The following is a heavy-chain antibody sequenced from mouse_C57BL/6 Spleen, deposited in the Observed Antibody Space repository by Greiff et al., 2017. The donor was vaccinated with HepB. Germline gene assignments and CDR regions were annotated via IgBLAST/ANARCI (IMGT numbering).Heavy chain of an antibody. V-gene: IGHV5-16*01. D-gene: IGHD1-1*01. CDR1: GFTFSDYY. CDR3: ARGYYGSEGDWYFDV. CDR2: INYDGSST. J-gene: IGHJ1*03. Sequence: EVQVVESEGGLVQPGSSMKLSCTASGFTFSDYYMAWVRQVPEKGLEWVANINYDGSSTYYLDSLKSRFIISRDNAKNILYLQMSSLKSEDTATYYCARGYYGSEGDWYFDVWGTGTTVTVSS.